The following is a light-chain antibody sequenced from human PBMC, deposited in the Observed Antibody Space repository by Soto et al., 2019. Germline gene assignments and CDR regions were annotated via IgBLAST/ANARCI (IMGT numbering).Light chain of an antibody. J-gene: IGKJ1*01. V-gene: IGKV1-39*01. CDR3: QQYYSYPWT. Sequence: DIHMTQTPASRYASIGDGATITCRASQSISSYLNWHQQKPGKAPKLLIYAASTLQSGVPSRFSGSGSGTDFTLTISCLQSEDFATYYCQQYYSYPWTFGQGTNVDI. CDR1: QSISSY. CDR2: AAS.